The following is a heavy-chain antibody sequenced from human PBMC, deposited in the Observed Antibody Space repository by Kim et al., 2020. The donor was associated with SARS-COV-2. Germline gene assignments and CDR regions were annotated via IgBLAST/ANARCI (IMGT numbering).Heavy chain of an antibody. CDR2: INHSGST. J-gene: IGHJ6*03. CDR3: ARTVVVVPAASGGGHYYYMDV. D-gene: IGHD2-2*01. Sequence: SETLSLTCAVYGGSFSGYYWSWIRQPPGKGLEWIGEINHSGSTNYNPSLKSRVTISVDTSKNQFSLKLSSVTAADTAVYYCARTVVVVPAASGGGHYYYMDVWGKGTTVTVSS. V-gene: IGHV4-34*01. CDR1: GGSFSGYY.